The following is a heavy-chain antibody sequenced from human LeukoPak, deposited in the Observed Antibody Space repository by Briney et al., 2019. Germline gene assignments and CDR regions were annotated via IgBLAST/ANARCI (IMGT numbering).Heavy chain of an antibody. Sequence: ASVKASCKASGYTFTNYGVSWVRQAPGQGLEWMGWISAYNGNTDYAQKLQGRVTMTTDTSTSTAYMELRSLRSDDTAVYYCARVLAYCSSTSCHDYWGQGTLVTIYS. V-gene: IGHV1-18*01. CDR2: ISAYNGNT. D-gene: IGHD2-2*01. CDR3: ARVLAYCSSTSCHDY. J-gene: IGHJ4*02. CDR1: GYTFTNYG.